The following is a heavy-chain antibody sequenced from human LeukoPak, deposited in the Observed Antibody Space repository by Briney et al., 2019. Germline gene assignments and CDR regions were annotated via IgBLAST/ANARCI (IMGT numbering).Heavy chain of an antibody. CDR2: IYCSGST. V-gene: IGHV4-39*01. Sequence: SETLSLTCTVSGGSISSSSYYWGWIRQPPGKGLEWIGSIYCSGSTYYNPSLKGRVTISVDTSKNQFSLKLSSVTAADTAVYYCARLKGDYVWGSYRPRLFDYWGQGTLVTVSS. CDR1: GGSISSSSYY. D-gene: IGHD3-16*02. CDR3: ARLKGDYVWGSYRPRLFDY. J-gene: IGHJ4*02.